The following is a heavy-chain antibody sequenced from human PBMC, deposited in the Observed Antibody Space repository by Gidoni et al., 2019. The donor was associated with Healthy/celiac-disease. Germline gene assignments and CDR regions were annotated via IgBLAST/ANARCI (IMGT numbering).Heavy chain of an antibody. J-gene: IGHJ4*02. CDR3: ASVGYYDYVWGSYRYEG. CDR1: GGSFSNYA. Sequence: QVQLVQSGAEVKKPGSSVTVYCKASGGSFSNYAISWVRQAPGQGLQWMGGIIPIFGTANAAQKFQGRVTITADESTRTAYMELSSRRSEDTAGYYCASVGYYDYVWGSYRYEGWGQGTLVTVSS. D-gene: IGHD3-16*02. V-gene: IGHV1-69*19. CDR2: IIPIFGTA.